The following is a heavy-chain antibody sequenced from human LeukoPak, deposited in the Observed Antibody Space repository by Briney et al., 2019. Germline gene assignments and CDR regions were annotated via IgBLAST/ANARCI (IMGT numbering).Heavy chain of an antibody. CDR1: GGSFSGYY. V-gene: IGHV4-34*01. CDR3: ARAPRHSSGPTGY. J-gene: IGHJ4*02. Sequence: SETLSLTCAVYGGSFSGYYWSWIRQPPGKGLEWIGEINDSGSTNYNPSLKSRVTISVDTSKNQFSLKLSSVTAADTAVYYCARAPRHSSGPTGYWGQGTLVTVSS. D-gene: IGHD6-19*01. CDR2: INDSGST.